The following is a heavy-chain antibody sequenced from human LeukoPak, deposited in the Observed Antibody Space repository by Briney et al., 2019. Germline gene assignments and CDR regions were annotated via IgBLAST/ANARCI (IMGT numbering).Heavy chain of an antibody. D-gene: IGHD6-19*01. CDR2: IIPIFGTA. CDR1: GYTFTSYY. V-gene: IGHV1-69*13. CDR3: ARDLGCCNP. J-gene: IGHJ5*02. Sequence: ASVKVSCKASGYTFTSYYMHWVRQAPGQGLEWMGGIIPIFGTANYAQKFQGRVTITADESTSTAYMELSSLRSEDTAVYYCARDLGCCNPGRQGPLPTVPT.